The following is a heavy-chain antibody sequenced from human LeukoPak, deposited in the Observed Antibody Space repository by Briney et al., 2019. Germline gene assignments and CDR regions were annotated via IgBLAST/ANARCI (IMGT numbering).Heavy chain of an antibody. D-gene: IGHD3-3*02. V-gene: IGHV3-74*01. CDR1: GFTFSSYW. Sequence: GGSLRLSCTASGFTFSSYWMHWVRQAPGKVLVGVSRINPDGSTTSYADSVKGRFTISRDSAKNTLYLQMNSLRAEDTAVYYCARVSVGRYYFDNWGQGTPVTVS. CDR2: INPDGSTT. CDR3: ARVSVGRYYFDN. J-gene: IGHJ4*02.